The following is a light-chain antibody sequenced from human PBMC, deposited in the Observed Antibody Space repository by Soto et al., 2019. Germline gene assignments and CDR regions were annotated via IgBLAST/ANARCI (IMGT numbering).Light chain of an antibody. CDR2: AAS. CDR3: QQYGISPPNT. J-gene: IGKJ5*01. CDR1: QSVGSTY. Sequence: EMVLTHSPGTLSLSPGERATLSCRASQSVGSTYFAWYQQKHGQAPRLLIYAASSRATGVPERFSGSGSGTDFTLTISRREPEDFAVYYCQQYGISPPNTFGQGTRLEIK. V-gene: IGKV3-20*01.